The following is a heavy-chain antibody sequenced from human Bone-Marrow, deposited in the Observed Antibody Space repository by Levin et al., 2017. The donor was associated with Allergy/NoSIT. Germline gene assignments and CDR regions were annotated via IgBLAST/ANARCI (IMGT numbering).Heavy chain of an antibody. CDR2: ITSGGST. CDR1: GFPFRTYS. V-gene: IGHV3-21*01. Sequence: PGGSLRLSCAASGFPFRTYSMNWVRQAPGQRLEWVSAITSGGSTFYPDSIKGRFTISRDNARNSLFLQMNSLRVEATGVYYCATLQYGDYGNDYWGQGTLVTVSS. CDR3: ATLQYGDYGNDY. J-gene: IGHJ4*02. D-gene: IGHD4-11*01.